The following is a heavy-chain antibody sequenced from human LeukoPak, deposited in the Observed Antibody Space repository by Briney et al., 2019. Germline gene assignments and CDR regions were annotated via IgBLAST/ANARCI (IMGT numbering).Heavy chain of an antibody. D-gene: IGHD6-13*01. V-gene: IGHV3-74*01. J-gene: IGHJ5*02. CDR1: GFTFSNYW. CDR2: INSDGRST. Sequence: GGSLRLSCAASGFTFSNYWMHWVRQAPGEGLVWVSRINSDGRSTTYADSVQGRFTISRDNAKNTLYPQMDSLRAEDTALYYCARDKVDSSSRPWGNWFDPWGQGTLVTVSS. CDR3: ARDKVDSSSRPWGNWFDP.